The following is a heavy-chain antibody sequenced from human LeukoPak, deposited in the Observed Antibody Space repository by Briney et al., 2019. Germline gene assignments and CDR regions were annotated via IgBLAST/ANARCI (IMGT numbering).Heavy chain of an antibody. D-gene: IGHD3-9*01. CDR3: AGGTGFIIKD. Sequence: PGGSLRLSCAASGFTFSLYWMNWVRRAPGKGREWVANIKQDGSEKNYVDSVKGRFTISRDNAKNSLYLQMNNLRVEDTAMYYCAGGTGFIIKDWGQGTLDTVSS. CDR2: IKQDGSEK. J-gene: IGHJ4*02. CDR1: GFTFSLYW. V-gene: IGHV3-7*03.